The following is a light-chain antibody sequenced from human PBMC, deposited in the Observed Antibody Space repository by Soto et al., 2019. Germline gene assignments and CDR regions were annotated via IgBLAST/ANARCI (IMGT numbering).Light chain of an antibody. J-gene: IGKJ3*01. CDR3: QQHHTTPFT. CDR2: WAS. Sequence: IVMTQSPDSLGMSLGERATINCKSSQNILYKSKNKNYLAWYQQKPGQPPTLLIYWASTRESGVPDRFSGSGSGTDFTLTINGLQAEDVAVYFCQQHHTTPFTFGPGTKVDIK. V-gene: IGKV4-1*01. CDR1: QNILYKSKNKNY.